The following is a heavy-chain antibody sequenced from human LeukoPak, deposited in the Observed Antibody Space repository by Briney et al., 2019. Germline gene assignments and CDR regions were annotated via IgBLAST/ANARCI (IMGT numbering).Heavy chain of an antibody. J-gene: IGHJ4*02. CDR1: GFTFSSYA. V-gene: IGHV3-23*01. D-gene: IGHD6-13*01. CDR3: AYYSSSWYYSDY. CDR2: ISGSGGST. Sequence: LPGGSLRLSCAASGFTFSSYAMSWVRQAPGKGLEWVSAISGSGGSTYYADSVKGRFTISRGNSKNTLYLQMNSLRAEDTAVYYCAYYSSSWYYSDYWGQGTLVTVSS.